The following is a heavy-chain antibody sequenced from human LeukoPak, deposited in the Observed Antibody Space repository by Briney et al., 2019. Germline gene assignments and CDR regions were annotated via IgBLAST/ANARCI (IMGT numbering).Heavy chain of an antibody. CDR1: GFTFSSYG. D-gene: IGHD3-22*01. Sequence: PGGSLRLSCAASGFTFSSYGMHWVRQAPGQGLEWVALIWYDGSNKYYADSVKGRFTISRDNSKNTLYLQMNSLRAEDTAVYYCARALFNYDSSGLNYWGQGTLVTVSS. CDR2: IWYDGSNK. V-gene: IGHV3-33*08. J-gene: IGHJ4*02. CDR3: ARALFNYDSSGLNY.